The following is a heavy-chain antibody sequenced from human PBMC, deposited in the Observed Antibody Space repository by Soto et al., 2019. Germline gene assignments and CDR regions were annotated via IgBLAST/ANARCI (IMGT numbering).Heavy chain of an antibody. CDR3: ARDAEYYYGSGTYNWFDP. D-gene: IGHD3-10*01. J-gene: IGHJ5*02. Sequence: LRLSCAASGFTFSSYSMNWVRQAPGKGLEWVSSISSSSSYIYYADSVKGRFTISRDNAKNSLYLQMNSLRAEDTAVYYCARDAEYYYGSGTYNWFDPWGQGTLVTVSS. V-gene: IGHV3-21*01. CDR2: ISSSSSYI. CDR1: GFTFSSYS.